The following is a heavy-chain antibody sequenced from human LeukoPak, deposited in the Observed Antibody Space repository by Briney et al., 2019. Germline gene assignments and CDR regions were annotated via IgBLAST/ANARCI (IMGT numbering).Heavy chain of an antibody. CDR2: IIPIFGTA. Sequence: SVKVSCKASGGTFSSYAISWVRQAPGQGLEWVGGIIPIFGTANYAQKFQGRVTITADESTSTAYMELSSLRSEDTAVYYCARQVLRYFDWLTYFDYWGQGTLVTVSS. V-gene: IGHV1-69*13. CDR3: ARQVLRYFDWLTYFDY. CDR1: GGTFSSYA. D-gene: IGHD3-9*01. J-gene: IGHJ4*02.